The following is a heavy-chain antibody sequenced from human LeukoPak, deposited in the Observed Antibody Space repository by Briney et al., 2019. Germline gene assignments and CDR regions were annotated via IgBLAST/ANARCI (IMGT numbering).Heavy chain of an antibody. Sequence: NPGGSLRLSCAASGFTFSSYSMNWVRQAPGKGLEWVSSISSSSSYIYYADSVKGRFTISRDNAKNSLYLQMNSLRAEDTAVYYCARVLQWLVKGDAFDIWGQGTMVTVSS. CDR3: ARVLQWLVKGDAFDI. CDR1: GFTFSSYS. V-gene: IGHV3-21*01. J-gene: IGHJ3*02. D-gene: IGHD6-19*01. CDR2: ISSSSSYI.